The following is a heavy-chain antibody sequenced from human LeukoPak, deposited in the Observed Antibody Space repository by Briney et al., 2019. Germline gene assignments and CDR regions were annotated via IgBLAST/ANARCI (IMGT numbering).Heavy chain of an antibody. CDR1: GFTFSSYS. CDR2: ISSSSSYI. J-gene: IGHJ3*02. D-gene: IGHD3-3*02. V-gene: IGHV3-21*01. CDR3: ASGISSLDAFDI. Sequence: GGSLRLSCAASGFTFSSYSMNWVRQAPGKGLEWVSSISSSSSYIYYADSVKGRFTTSRDNAKNSLYLQMNSLRAEDTAVYYCASGISSLDAFDIWGQGTMVTVSS.